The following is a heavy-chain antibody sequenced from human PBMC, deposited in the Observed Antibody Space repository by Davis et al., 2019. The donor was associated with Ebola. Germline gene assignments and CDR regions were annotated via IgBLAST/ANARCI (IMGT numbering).Heavy chain of an antibody. J-gene: IGHJ6*02. CDR2: ISSSSSYT. V-gene: IGHV3-11*06. CDR3: AKDHYGSGMGYYYYYGMDV. CDR1: GFTFSDYY. D-gene: IGHD3-10*01. Sequence: GGSLRLSCAASGFTFSDYYMSWIRQAPGKGLEWVSYISSSSSYTNYADSVKGRFTISRDNAKNSLYLQMNSLRAEDTAVYYCAKDHYGSGMGYYYYYGMDVWGQGTTVTVSS.